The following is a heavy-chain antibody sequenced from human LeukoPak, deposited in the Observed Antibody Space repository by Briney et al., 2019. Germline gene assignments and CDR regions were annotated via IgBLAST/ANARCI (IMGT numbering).Heavy chain of an antibody. CDR3: AKTPSLWWFDP. CDR1: GFTFNTYA. J-gene: IGHJ5*02. V-gene: IGHV3-23*01. D-gene: IGHD3-16*02. CDR2: ISGSGGST. Sequence: GGSLGLSCAASGFTFNTYAMSWVRQAPGTGLEWVSSISGSGGSTYYADSVKGRFTISRDNSNNTLYLQINSLRADDTAVYYCAKTPSLWWFDPWGQGTLVTVSS.